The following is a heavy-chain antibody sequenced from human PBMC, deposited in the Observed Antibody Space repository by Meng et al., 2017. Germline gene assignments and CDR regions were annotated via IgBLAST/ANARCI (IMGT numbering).Heavy chain of an antibody. CDR1: GFTFSSYW. V-gene: IGHV3-74*01. CDR3: AKSPIVVVAATYYFDY. J-gene: IGHJ4*02. D-gene: IGHD2-15*01. CDR2: INSDGSST. Sequence: GGSLRLSCAASGFTFSSYWMHWVRQAPGKGLVWVSRINSDGSSTSYADSVKGRFTISRDNAKNTLYLQMNSLRAEDTAVYYCAKSPIVVVAATYYFDYWGQGTLVTVSS.